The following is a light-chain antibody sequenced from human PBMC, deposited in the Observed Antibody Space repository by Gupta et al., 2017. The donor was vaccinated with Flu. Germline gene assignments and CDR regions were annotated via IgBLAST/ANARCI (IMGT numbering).Light chain of an antibody. CDR1: NIGMKV. CDR3: QVWDRSSDHRDVV. CDR2: IDS. V-gene: IGLV3-21*02. J-gene: IGLJ2*01. Sequence: TATITCAGNNIGMKVVHGYQQKQCQAPVLVVYIDSNRPSGFPVRFCGSDSGNTATLTISMVGAGDEADDDYQVWDRSSDHRDVVFGGGTKLTVL.